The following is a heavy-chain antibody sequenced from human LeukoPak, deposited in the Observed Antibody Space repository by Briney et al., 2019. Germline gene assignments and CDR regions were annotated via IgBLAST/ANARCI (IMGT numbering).Heavy chain of an antibody. CDR3: ARRDWGFDY. CDR1: GFTFSNSA. J-gene: IGHJ4*02. V-gene: IGHV3-23*01. Sequence: PGGSLRLSCAASGFTFSNSAMSWVRQAPGEGLEWVSGFTRNDETTSYADSVKGRFTISRDNSRDTLYLQMNSLTAEDTAVYYCARRDWGFDYWGQGTLVTVSS. D-gene: IGHD7-27*01. CDR2: FTRNDETT.